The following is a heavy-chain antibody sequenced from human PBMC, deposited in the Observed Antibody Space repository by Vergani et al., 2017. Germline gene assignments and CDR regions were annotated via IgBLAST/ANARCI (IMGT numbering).Heavy chain of an antibody. CDR2: IIPIFGTA. CDR1: GGTFSSYA. V-gene: IGHV1-69*14. J-gene: IGHJ5*02. Sequence: QVQLVQSGAEVKKPGSSVKVSCKASGGTFSSYAISWVRQAPGQGLEWMGRIIPIFGTANYAQKFQGRVTMTADKSTSTAYMELSSLRSEDTAVYYCAGGRIDCRSTSCYTPWFDPWGQGTLVTVSS. CDR3: AGGRIDCRSTSCYTPWFDP. D-gene: IGHD2-2*02.